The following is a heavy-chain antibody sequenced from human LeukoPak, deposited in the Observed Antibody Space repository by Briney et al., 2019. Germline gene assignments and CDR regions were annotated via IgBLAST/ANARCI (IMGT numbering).Heavy chain of an antibody. CDR3: ARGEVRGVPIDY. D-gene: IGHD3-10*01. Sequence: SQTLSLTCTVSGGSISSGSYYWSWIQQPAGKGLEWTGRIYTSGSTNYNPSLKSRVTISVDTSKNQFSLKLSSVTAADTAVYYCARGEVRGVPIDYWGQGTLVTVSS. CDR1: GGSISSGSYY. J-gene: IGHJ4*02. V-gene: IGHV4-61*02. CDR2: IYTSGST.